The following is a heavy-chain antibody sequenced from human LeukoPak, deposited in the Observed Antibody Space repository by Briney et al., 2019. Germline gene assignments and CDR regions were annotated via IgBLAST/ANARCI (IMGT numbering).Heavy chain of an antibody. D-gene: IGHD4-17*01. CDR2: IRYDGSNK. CDR1: GFTFSSYG. CDR3: AKVSRFDYGDYGGYYYYYMDV. V-gene: IGHV3-30*02. J-gene: IGHJ6*03. Sequence: GTSLRLSCAASGFTFSSYGMHWVRQAPGKGLEWVAFIRYDGSNKYYADSVKGRFTISRDNSKNTLYLQMNSLRAEDTAVYYCAKVSRFDYGDYGGYYYYYMDVWGKGTTVTISS.